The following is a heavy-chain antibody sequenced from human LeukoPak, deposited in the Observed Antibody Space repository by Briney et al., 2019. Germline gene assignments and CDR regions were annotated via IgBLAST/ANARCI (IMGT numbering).Heavy chain of an antibody. V-gene: IGHV3-48*01. Sequence: PGESLRLSCAASGFTFSAYNMIWVRQAPGKGLEWLSYISGSSSAIYYADSVQGRFTISRDNAKNSLSLQMSSLRVEDTAVYYCVRDRTLGVRDGFILAWGQGTLVTVSS. CDR1: GFTFSAYN. D-gene: IGHD5-24*01. CDR3: VRDRTLGVRDGFILA. CDR2: ISGSSSAI. J-gene: IGHJ5*02.